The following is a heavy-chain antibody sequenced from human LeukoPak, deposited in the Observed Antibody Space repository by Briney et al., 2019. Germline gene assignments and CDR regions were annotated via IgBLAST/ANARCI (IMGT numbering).Heavy chain of an antibody. J-gene: IGHJ6*04. CDR2: IYYSGST. CDR3: ARTSEWSPKVPWDV. CDR1: GGSISSYY. V-gene: IGHV4-59*01. Sequence: PSETLSLTCTVSGGSISSYYWSWIRQPPGKGLEWIGYIYYSGSTNYNPSLKSRVTISVDTSKNQFSLKLSSVTAADTAVYYCARTSEWSPKVPWDVWGKGTTVTVSS. D-gene: IGHD3-3*01.